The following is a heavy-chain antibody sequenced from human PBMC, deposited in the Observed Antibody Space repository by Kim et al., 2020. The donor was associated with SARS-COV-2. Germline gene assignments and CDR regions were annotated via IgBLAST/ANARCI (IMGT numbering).Heavy chain of an antibody. CDR2: T. Sequence: TYSADSGKGRFTISRDNAKNSLYLQRNSLRAEDTAVYYCARSGGLITLDSWGQGTLVTVSS. V-gene: IGHV3-11*01. CDR3: ARSGGLITLDS. J-gene: IGHJ4*02. D-gene: IGHD1-20*01.